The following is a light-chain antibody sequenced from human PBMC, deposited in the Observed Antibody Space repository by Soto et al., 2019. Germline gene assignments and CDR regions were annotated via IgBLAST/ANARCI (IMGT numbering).Light chain of an antibody. CDR1: QSVSSN. CDR3: QQRSNWPRT. J-gene: IGKJ2*01. CDR2: GAS. Sequence: EIVLTQSPATLSLSLGERATLSCRASQSVSSNLAWYQQKPGQAPRLLIYGASNRATGIPAWFSGSGSGTDFTLSISSLEPEDFAVYYCQQRSNWPRTFGQGTKLEIK. V-gene: IGKV3-11*01.